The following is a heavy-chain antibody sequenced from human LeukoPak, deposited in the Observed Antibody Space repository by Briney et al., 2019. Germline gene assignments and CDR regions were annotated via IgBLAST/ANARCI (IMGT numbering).Heavy chain of an antibody. D-gene: IGHD5-24*01. CDR2: IWYDGSNK. J-gene: IGHJ1*01. Sequence: GGALRLSCAASVFTFSRYGMHWVRPAPGKGLEWVAVIWYDGSNKYYGDSVKGRFTISRDNSKKTLYLQLNSLRVEDTAVYYCARGDGYNDAEYLQHWGQGTLVTVS. V-gene: IGHV3-33*01. CDR3: ARGDGYNDAEYLQH. CDR1: VFTFSRYG.